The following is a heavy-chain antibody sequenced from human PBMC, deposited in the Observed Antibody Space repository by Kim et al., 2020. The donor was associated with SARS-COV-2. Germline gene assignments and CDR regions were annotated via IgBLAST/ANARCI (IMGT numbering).Heavy chain of an antibody. CDR3: AAGGYFDWSPHLPHDY. CDR1: GFTFSSYA. Sequence: GGSLRLSCAASGFTFSSYAMHWVRQAPGKGLEWVAVISYDGSNKYYADSVKGRFTISRDNSKNTLYLQMNSLRAEDTAVYYCAAGGYFDWSPHLPHDYWGQGTLVTVSS. J-gene: IGHJ4*02. CDR2: ISYDGSNK. V-gene: IGHV3-30-3*01. D-gene: IGHD3-9*01.